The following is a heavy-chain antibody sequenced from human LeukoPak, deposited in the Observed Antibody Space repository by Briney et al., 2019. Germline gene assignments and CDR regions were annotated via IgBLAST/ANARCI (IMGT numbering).Heavy chain of an antibody. CDR3: ARLGSPYSSGREKRPIDY. Sequence: SETLSLTCAVYGGSFSGCYWSWIRQPPGKGLEWIGEINHSGSTNYNPSLKSRVTISVDTSKNQFSLKLSSVTAADTAVYYCARLGSPYSSGREKRPIDYWGQGTLVTVSS. CDR1: GGSFSGCY. D-gene: IGHD6-19*01. J-gene: IGHJ4*02. CDR2: INHSGST. V-gene: IGHV4-34*01.